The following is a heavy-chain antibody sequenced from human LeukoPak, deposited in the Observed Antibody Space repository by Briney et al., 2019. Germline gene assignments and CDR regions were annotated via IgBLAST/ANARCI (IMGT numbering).Heavy chain of an antibody. Sequence: PTAGSLRLSCAASGFTFSGYNLNWVRQAPGKGLEWVSYISSGSSTIYYADSVKGRFTISRDNAKNSLYLQLSSLRDEDTAVYYCARVPNYGGADYWGQGTLVTVSS. CDR1: GFTFSGYN. J-gene: IGHJ4*02. CDR3: ARVPNYGGADY. V-gene: IGHV3-48*02. D-gene: IGHD4-23*01. CDR2: ISSGSSTI.